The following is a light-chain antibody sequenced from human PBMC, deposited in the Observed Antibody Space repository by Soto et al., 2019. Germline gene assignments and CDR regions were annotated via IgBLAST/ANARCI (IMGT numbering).Light chain of an antibody. CDR3: QRSYSTPFT. J-gene: IGKJ3*01. Sequence: DIQMTQSPSSLSASVGDRVTITCRASQSISSYLNWYQQKPGKAPKLLIYAASSLQSGVPSRFSGSGSGPDVTLTISSLQPEDVGTYYCQRSYSTPFTFGPGTKVDIK. V-gene: IGKV1-39*01. CDR2: AAS. CDR1: QSISSY.